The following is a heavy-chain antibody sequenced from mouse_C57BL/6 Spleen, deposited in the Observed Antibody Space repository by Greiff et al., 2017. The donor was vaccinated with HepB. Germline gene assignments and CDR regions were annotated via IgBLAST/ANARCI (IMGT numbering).Heavy chain of an antibody. J-gene: IGHJ4*01. D-gene: IGHD1-1*01. CDR3: SLITTVRDYAMDY. CDR1: GFTFSDYG. V-gene: IGHV5-17*01. Sequence: EVKLVESGGGLVKPGGSLKLSCAASGFTFSDYGMHWVRQAPEKGLEWVAYISSGSSTIYYADTVKGRFTISRDNAKNTLFLQMTSLRSEDTAMYYCSLITTVRDYAMDYWGQGTSVTVSS. CDR2: ISSGSSTI.